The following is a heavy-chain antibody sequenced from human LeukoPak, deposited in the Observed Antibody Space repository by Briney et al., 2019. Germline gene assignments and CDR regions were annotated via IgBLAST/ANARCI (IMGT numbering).Heavy chain of an antibody. CDR3: ARGGYYYDSSGYLGAFDI. V-gene: IGHV3-48*04. D-gene: IGHD3-22*01. CDR1: RFTFSAYS. Sequence: GGSLRLSCAASRFTFSAYSMNWVRQAPGKGLEWVSYISSSSSTIYYADSVKGRFTISRDNAKNSLYLQMNSLRAEDTAVYYCARGGYYYDSSGYLGAFDIWGQGTTVTVSS. J-gene: IGHJ3*02. CDR2: ISSSSSTI.